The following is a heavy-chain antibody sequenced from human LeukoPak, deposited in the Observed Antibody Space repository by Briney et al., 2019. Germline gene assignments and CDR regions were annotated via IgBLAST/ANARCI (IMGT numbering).Heavy chain of an antibody. V-gene: IGHV4-39*01. CDR1: GGSISSSSYY. CDR3: ARHHDELGTDY. J-gene: IGHJ4*02. CDR2: INHSGST. Sequence: SETLSLTCTVSGGSISSSSYYWGWIRQPPGKGLEWIGEINHSGSTNYNPSLKSRVTISVDTSKNQFSLKLSSVTAADTAVYYCARHHDELGTDYWGQGTLVTVSS. D-gene: IGHD7-27*01.